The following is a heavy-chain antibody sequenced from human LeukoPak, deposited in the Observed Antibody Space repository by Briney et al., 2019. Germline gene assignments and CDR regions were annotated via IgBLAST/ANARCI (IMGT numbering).Heavy chain of an antibody. J-gene: IGHJ3*02. CDR3: AADLRKVGDYDALDI. CDR2: IVVGSGNT. V-gene: IGHV1-58*02. D-gene: IGHD1-26*01. CDR1: GFTFNRSS. Sequence: SVKVSCKASGFTFNRSSMQWVRQARGQRLEWIGWIVVGSGNTNYAQRFQGRITITRDMSTSTAYMELSSLRSEDTAVYYCAADLRKVGDYDALDIWGQGTKVTVSS.